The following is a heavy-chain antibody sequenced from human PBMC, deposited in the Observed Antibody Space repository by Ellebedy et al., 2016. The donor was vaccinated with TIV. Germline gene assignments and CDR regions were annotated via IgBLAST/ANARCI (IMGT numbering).Heavy chain of an antibody. J-gene: IGHJ6*02. Sequence: GESLKISCKASGYSFSTYWITWVRQMPGKGQEWMGKIDPTDSYTNYSPSFKGLVTISADESASTAYLQCPSLKASASATYYCSRHRGYGMDVWGQGTTVTVSS. CDR3: SRHRGYGMDV. CDR2: IDPTDSYT. CDR1: GYSFSTYW. V-gene: IGHV5-10-1*01. D-gene: IGHD3-10*01.